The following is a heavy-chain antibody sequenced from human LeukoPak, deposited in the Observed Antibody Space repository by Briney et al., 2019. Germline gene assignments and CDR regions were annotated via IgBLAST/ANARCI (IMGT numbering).Heavy chain of an antibody. D-gene: IGHD3-22*01. J-gene: IGHJ4*02. CDR3: ASSRYDSSGYYGIIAY. CDR2: ISRSSIYR. CDR1: GFTFSTYN. Sequence: GGSLRLSCAASGFTFSTYNMNWVRQAPGKGLEWVSSISRSSIYRYYADSVRGRFTISRDNAKNSLYLQMNSLRAEDTAVYYCASSRYDSSGYYGIIAYWGQGTLVTVSS. V-gene: IGHV3-21*01.